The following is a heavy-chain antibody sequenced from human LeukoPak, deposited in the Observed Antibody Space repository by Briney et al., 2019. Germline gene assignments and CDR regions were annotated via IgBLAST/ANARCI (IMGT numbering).Heavy chain of an antibody. CDR2: IYTSGST. V-gene: IGHV4-39*07. Sequence: SETLSLTCTVSGGSISSSSAYWGWIRQPPGKGLEWIGRIYTSGSTNYNPSLKSRVTMSVDTSKNQFSLKLSSVTAADTAVYYCARQMWDDFWSGHTGGMDVWGQGTTVTVSS. J-gene: IGHJ6*02. D-gene: IGHD3-3*01. CDR1: GGSISSSSAY. CDR3: ARQMWDDFWSGHTGGMDV.